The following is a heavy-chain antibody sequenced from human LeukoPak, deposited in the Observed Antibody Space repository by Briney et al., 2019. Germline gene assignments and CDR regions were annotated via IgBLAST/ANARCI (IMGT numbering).Heavy chain of an antibody. CDR2: IKQDGNEK. CDR1: GFRFNTYW. D-gene: IGHD6-6*01. V-gene: IGHV3-7*01. J-gene: IGHJ3*02. CDR3: ARDGKYSNSRDAFDI. Sequence: PGGSLRLSCAASGFRFNTYWMSWVRQAPGKGLEWVANIKQDGNEKYYVDSVKGRFTISRDNAKNLLYLQMNSLRAEDTAVYYCARDGKYSNSRDAFDIWGQGTMVTVSS.